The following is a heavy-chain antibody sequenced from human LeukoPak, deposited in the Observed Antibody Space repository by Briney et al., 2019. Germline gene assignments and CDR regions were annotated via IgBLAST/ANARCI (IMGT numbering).Heavy chain of an antibody. J-gene: IGHJ4*02. V-gene: IGHV4-39*07. CDR1: GGSISSSSYY. Sequence: PSETLSLTCTVSGGSISSSSYYWGWIRQPPGKGLEWIGSIYYSGSTYYNPSLKSRVTISVDTSKNQFSLKLSSVTAADTAVYYCARDPGRIAAAGFDYWGQGTLVTVSS. D-gene: IGHD6-13*01. CDR3: ARDPGRIAAAGFDY. CDR2: IYYSGST.